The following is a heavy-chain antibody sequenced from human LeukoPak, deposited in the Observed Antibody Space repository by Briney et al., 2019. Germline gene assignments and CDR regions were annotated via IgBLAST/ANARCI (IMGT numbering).Heavy chain of an antibody. Sequence: GASVKVSCKASGYTFTGYYIRWVRQAPGQGLEWMGWINGDTNYAQKFQGRVTMTRGTSISTAYMELSSLRSDDTAVYYCAKDVGEFCSSRNFYASDYWGQGTLVTVST. CDR3: AKDVGEFCSSRNFYASDY. CDR2: INGDT. V-gene: IGHV1-2*02. D-gene: IGHD2/OR15-2a*01. CDR1: GYTFTGYY. J-gene: IGHJ4*02.